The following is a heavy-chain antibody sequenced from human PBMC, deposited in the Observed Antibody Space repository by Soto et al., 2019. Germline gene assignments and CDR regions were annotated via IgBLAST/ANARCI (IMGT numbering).Heavy chain of an antibody. CDR1: GGTFSSYA. D-gene: IGHD2-21*02. CDR3: AREYCGGDCYSWDYYYYYGMDV. V-gene: IGHV1-69*13. CDR2: IIPIFGTA. J-gene: IGHJ6*02. Sequence: ASVKVSCKASGGTFSSYAISWVREAPGQGLELMGGIIPIFGTANYAQKFQGRVTITADESTSTAYMELSSLRSEDTAVYYCAREYCGGDCYSWDYYYYYGMDVWGQGTTVTVYS.